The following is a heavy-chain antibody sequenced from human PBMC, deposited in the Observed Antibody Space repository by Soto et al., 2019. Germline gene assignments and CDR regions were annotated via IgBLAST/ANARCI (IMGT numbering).Heavy chain of an antibody. CDR3: ATITPGSYWFDP. Sequence: PSETMSLTCSVSGYSVSSSDYYWAWIRQPTGQGLEWIGSMLYSGITYYNPSLKSRVTLSVDTSKNQFSVRLNSVTASDTAVYYCATITPGSYWFDPWCQGTLVTVSS. V-gene: IGHV4-39*01. D-gene: IGHD3-10*01. CDR1: GYSVSSSDYY. J-gene: IGHJ5*02. CDR2: MLYSGIT.